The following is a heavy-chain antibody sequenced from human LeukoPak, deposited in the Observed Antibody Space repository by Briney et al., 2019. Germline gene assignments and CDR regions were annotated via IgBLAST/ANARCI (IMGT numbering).Heavy chain of an antibody. CDR1: GFTFSSYS. CDR3: ARESWELLSSDAFDI. Sequence: GGSLRLSCAASGFTFSSYSMNWVRQAPGKGLEWVSYISSSSSTIYYADSAKGRFIISRDNAKNSLYLQMNSLRAEDTAVYYCARESWELLSSDAFDIWGQGTMVTVSS. J-gene: IGHJ3*02. V-gene: IGHV3-48*04. CDR2: ISSSSSTI. D-gene: IGHD3-10*01.